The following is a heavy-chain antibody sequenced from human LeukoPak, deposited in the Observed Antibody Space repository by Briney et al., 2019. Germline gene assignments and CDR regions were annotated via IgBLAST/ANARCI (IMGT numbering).Heavy chain of an antibody. CDR1: GGSISSGSYY. V-gene: IGHV4-61*02. CDR3: ARDKMSPERWLQSVGFDP. CDR2: IYTSGST. D-gene: IGHD5-24*01. Sequence: SQTLSLTCTVSGGSISSGSYYWSWIRQPAGKGLEWIGRIYTSGSTNYNPSLKSRVTISVDTSKNQFSLKLSSVTAADTAVYYCARDKMSPERWLQSVGFDPWGQGTLVTVSS. J-gene: IGHJ5*02.